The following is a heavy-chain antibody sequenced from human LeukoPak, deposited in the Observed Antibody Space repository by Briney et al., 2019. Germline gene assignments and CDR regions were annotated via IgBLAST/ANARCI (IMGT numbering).Heavy chain of an antibody. CDR3: ARRGRDSNNQKIFDY. CDR1: GYSFSNHW. Sequence: GESLKISCKGSGYSFSNHWIGWVRPMPGKGLEWMGIIYPDDSDTRYSPSFQGQVTISADRSTNTAYLQWSSLKASDTAMYYCARRGRDSNNQKIFDYWGQGTLVTVSS. CDR2: IYPDDSDT. V-gene: IGHV5-51*01. J-gene: IGHJ4*02. D-gene: IGHD3-16*01.